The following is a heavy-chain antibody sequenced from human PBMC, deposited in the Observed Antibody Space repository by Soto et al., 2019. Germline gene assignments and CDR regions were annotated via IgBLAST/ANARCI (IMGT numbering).Heavy chain of an antibody. CDR1: GITFLSRA. Sequence: PGGSLRLSCVASGITFLSRAIIWCRHSPGEGLEWVSTITDTGGDTKYADSVRGRFTMSRDNSKKTLYLQMNSLRVEDSALYYCARGSTDSYPGSRIFDFWGRGTLVTVSS. D-gene: IGHD3-10*01. J-gene: IGHJ4*02. CDR3: ARGSTDSYPGSRIFDF. V-gene: IGHV3-23*01. CDR2: ITDTGGDT.